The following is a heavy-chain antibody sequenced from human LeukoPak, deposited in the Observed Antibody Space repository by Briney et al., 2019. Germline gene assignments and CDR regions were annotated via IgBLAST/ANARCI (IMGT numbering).Heavy chain of an antibody. J-gene: IGHJ4*02. V-gene: IGHV4-61*02. CDR1: GNSMSRSPHY. CDR3: ARDLSEWIPNCSSTSCYTYYFDY. D-gene: IGHD2-2*01. CDR2: IYTSGST. Sequence: SETLSLTCTVSGNSMSRSPHYWSWVRQPAGKGLEWIGRIYTSGSTNYNPSLKSRVTISVDTSKNQFSLKLSSVTAADTAVYYCARDLSEWIPNCSSTSCYTYYFDYWGQGTLVTVSS.